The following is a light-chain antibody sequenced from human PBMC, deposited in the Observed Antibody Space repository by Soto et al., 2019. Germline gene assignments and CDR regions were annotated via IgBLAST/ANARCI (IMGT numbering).Light chain of an antibody. CDR2: DVS. CDR3: QQYDYSRT. V-gene: IGKV1-5*01. J-gene: IGKJ2*01. Sequence: DIQITQSPSTLSASVGDTVTITCRASQSVSDSLAWYQVKPGEAPKLLIFDVSNLETGVPSRFSGSGSGTEFSLTIRGLQPDDFATYYCQQYDYSRTLGQGTKVDIK. CDR1: QSVSDS.